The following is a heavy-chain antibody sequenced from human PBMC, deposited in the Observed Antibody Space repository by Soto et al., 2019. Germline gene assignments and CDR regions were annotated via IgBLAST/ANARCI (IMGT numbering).Heavy chain of an antibody. CDR3: AKQQGPGTPYYYAMDV. Sequence: EVQLLEAGGGLVQPGGSQRLSCAASGFTFSSYAMTWVRQAPGKGLEWVSTLSGSGGSTYYAASVKGRFTISRDNSKDTLYLEINSLRGEDTAVYFCAKQQGPGTPYYYAMDVW. CDR1: GFTFSSYA. CDR2: LSGSGGST. V-gene: IGHV3-23*01. J-gene: IGHJ6*01. D-gene: IGHD1-1*01.